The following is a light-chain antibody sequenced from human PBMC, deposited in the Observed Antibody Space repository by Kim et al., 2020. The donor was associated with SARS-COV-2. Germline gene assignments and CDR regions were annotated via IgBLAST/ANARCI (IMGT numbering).Light chain of an antibody. J-gene: IGKJ5*01. CDR1: QSISSN. CDR3: QQYSDWRPIT. CDR2: GAS. Sequence: EIVMTQSTATLSVSPGERVTLSCRASQSISSNLAWYQQKPGQAPRLLISGASTRATNIPSRFSGSGSGREFTLTITTLQSEDFAIYYCQQYSDWRPITFGQGTRLEIK. V-gene: IGKV3-15*01.